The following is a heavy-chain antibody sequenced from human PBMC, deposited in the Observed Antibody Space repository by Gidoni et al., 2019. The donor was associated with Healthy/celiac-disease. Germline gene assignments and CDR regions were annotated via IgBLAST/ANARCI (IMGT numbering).Heavy chain of an antibody. V-gene: IGHV1-18*01. Sequence: QVQLVQSGAEVKKPGASVTVSCKASGYTFTSYGIIWVRQAPGQGLEWMGWISAYNGNTNDAQKLQGRVTMTTDTSTSTAYMELRSLRSDDTAVYYCARILGIAARPSLLDYWGQGTLVTVSS. J-gene: IGHJ4*02. CDR3: ARILGIAARPSLLDY. CDR2: ISAYNGNT. D-gene: IGHD6-6*01. CDR1: GYTFTSYG.